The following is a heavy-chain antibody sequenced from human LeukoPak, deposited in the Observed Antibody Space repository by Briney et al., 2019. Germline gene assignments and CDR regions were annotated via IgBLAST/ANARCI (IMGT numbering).Heavy chain of an antibody. J-gene: IGHJ4*02. CDR2: ISSSSSYI. Sequence: GGSLRLSCAASGLTFSSYSMNWVLQAPGKGLEWVSSISSSSSYIYYADSVKGRFTISRDNAKNSLYLQMNSLRAEDTAVYYHARAYDILTGYRFASDYWGQGTLVTVSS. D-gene: IGHD3-9*01. V-gene: IGHV3-21*01. CDR3: ARAYDILTGYRFASDY. CDR1: GLTFSSYS.